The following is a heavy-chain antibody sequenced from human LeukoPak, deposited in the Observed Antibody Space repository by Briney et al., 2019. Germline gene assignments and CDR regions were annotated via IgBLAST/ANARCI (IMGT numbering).Heavy chain of an antibody. V-gene: IGHV6-1*01. J-gene: IGHJ4*02. CDR1: GDSVSSNSAA. D-gene: IGHD3-22*01. CDR2: TYYRSKWYN. CDR3: AREATMIVVVTLFDY. Sequence: SQTLSLTCAISGDSVSSNSAAWNWIRQSPSRGLEWLERTYYRSKWYNDYAVSVKSRITINPDTSKNQFSLQLNSVTPEDTAVYYCAREATMIVVVTLFDYWGQGTLVTVSS.